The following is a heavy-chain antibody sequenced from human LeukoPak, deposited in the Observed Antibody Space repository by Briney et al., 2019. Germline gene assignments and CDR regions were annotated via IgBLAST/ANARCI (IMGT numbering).Heavy chain of an antibody. D-gene: IGHD3-22*01. V-gene: IGHV3-48*04. CDR2: ISRGSSTI. Sequence: GGSLRLSCAASGFTFSSYRMNWVRQAPGKGLEWVSYISRGSSTIYYADSVKGRFTISRDNAKNSLYLQMNSLRAEDTAVYYCARDLGSSTTMIVIWSEGGFDYWGQGTLVTVSS. CDR1: GFTFSSYR. CDR3: ARDLGSSTTMIVIWSEGGFDY. J-gene: IGHJ4*02.